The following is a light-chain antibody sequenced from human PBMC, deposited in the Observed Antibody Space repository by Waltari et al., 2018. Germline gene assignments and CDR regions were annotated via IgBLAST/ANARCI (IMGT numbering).Light chain of an antibody. CDR3: QQYYSAPLT. CDR1: QSLLYSSKNKNY. CDR2: SAS. J-gene: IGKJ4*01. V-gene: IGKV4-1*01. Sequence: DIVMTQSPDSLAVSVGERATSNRKSSQSLLYSSKNKNYLGWYQQKPGQAPKLLIYSASTRESGVPDRFSGSGSGTEFTLTINSLQAEDVAVYYCQQYYSAPLTFGGGTKVEIK.